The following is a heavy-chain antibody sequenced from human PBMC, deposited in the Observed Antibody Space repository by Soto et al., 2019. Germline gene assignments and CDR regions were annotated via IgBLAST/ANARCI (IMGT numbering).Heavy chain of an antibody. CDR2: IIPIFGTA. CDR3: ARDPRAYYDSSGYYPSGYYYGMDV. D-gene: IGHD3-22*01. CDR1: GGTFSSYA. V-gene: IGHV1-69*13. J-gene: IGHJ6*02. Sequence: SVNVSCKASGGTFSSYAISWVRQAPGQGLEWMGGIIPIFGTANYAQKFQGRVTITADESTSTAYMELSSLRSEDTAVYYCARDPRAYYDSSGYYPSGYYYGMDVWGQGTTVTVSS.